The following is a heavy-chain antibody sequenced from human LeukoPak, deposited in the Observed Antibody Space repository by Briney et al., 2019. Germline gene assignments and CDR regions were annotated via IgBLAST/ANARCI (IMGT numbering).Heavy chain of an antibody. V-gene: IGHV3-21*01. CDR2: INSVSSHI. CDR1: GFTLSTSA. CDR3: TRDPTYYLRYGYFDY. D-gene: IGHD5/OR15-5a*01. J-gene: IGHJ4*02. Sequence: GGSLRLSCAASGFTLSTSAMNWVRQAPGKGLEWVSSINSVSSHIYYADSVRGRFTIFRDNAKNSLYLQMSSLRAEDTAVYYCTRDPTYYLRYGYFDYWGQGILVTVSS.